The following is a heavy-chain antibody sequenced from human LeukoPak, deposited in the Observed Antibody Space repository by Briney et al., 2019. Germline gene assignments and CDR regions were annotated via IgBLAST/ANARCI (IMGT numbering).Heavy chain of an antibody. J-gene: IGHJ4*02. D-gene: IGHD2-2*01. CDR2: ISYDGSNK. CDR3: ARGVDTMPRFDH. Sequence: LRLSCAASGFTFSSYAMHWVRQAPGKGLEWVAVISYDGSNKYYADSVKGRFTVSRDNAKNTLYLQMNSLRDEDTAVYYCARGVDTMPRFDHWGQGTLVTVSS. CDR1: GFTFSSYA. V-gene: IGHV3-30*04.